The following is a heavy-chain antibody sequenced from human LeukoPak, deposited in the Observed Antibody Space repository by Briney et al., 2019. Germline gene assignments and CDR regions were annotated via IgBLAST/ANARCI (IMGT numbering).Heavy chain of an antibody. CDR2: IYYSGST. D-gene: IGHD5-24*01. CDR3: ARLKVGYIARTLKRARGAFDI. J-gene: IGHJ3*02. CDR1: GGSISSSSYY. Sequence: SETLSLTCTVSGGSISSSSYYWGWIRQPPGKGLEWLGCIYYSGSTYYNPSLKSRVTISVDTSKNQFSLKLSSVTAADTAVYYCARLKVGYIARTLKRARGAFDIWGQGTMVTVSS. V-gene: IGHV4-39*01.